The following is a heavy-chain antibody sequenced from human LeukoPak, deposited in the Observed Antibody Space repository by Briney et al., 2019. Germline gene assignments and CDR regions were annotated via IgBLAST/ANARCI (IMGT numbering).Heavy chain of an antibody. J-gene: IGHJ5*02. V-gene: IGHV3-30-3*01. CDR2: ISYDGSNK. D-gene: IGHD6-13*01. Sequence: GGSLRLSCAASGFTFSSYAMHWVRQAPGKGLEWVAVISYDGSNKYYADSVKGRFTISRDNSKNTLYLQMNSLRSEDTAVYYCARDGGGGIENPWGQGTLVIVSS. CDR3: ARDGGGGIENP. CDR1: GFTFSSYA.